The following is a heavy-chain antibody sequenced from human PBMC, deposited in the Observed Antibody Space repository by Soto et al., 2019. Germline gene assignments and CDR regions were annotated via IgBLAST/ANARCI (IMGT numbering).Heavy chain of an antibody. CDR2: ISYDGSNK. J-gene: IGHJ6*02. D-gene: IGHD2-8*01. CDR3: AREFLGYCTNGVCYRSYYYYGMDV. Sequence: SCKASGYTFTSYAMHWVRQAPGKGLEWVAVISYDGSNKYYADSVKGRFTISRDNSKNTLYLQMNSLRAEDTAVYYCAREFLGYCTNGVCYRSYYYYGMDVWGQGTTVTVSS. V-gene: IGHV3-30-3*01. CDR1: GYTFTSYA.